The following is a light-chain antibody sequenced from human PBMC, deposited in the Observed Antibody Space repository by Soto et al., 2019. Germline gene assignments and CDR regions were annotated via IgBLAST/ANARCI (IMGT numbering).Light chain of an antibody. CDR1: ESISTN. Sequence: EIVMTQSPATQSVSPGERATLSCTASESISTNLAWYQHKPGQAPRLLIYGASTRATGVPPRFSGSGSGTEFTLAISSLQSEDFAVYYCQHYNSWPYSFDQGTKLDVK. V-gene: IGKV3-15*01. CDR3: QHYNSWPYS. CDR2: GAS. J-gene: IGKJ2*03.